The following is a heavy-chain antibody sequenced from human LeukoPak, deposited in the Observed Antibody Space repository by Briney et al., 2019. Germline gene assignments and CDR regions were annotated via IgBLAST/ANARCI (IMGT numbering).Heavy chain of an antibody. D-gene: IGHD6-13*01. CDR2: IYYSGST. Sequence: PSETLSLTCTVSGGSISSYYWSWIRQPPGKGLEWIGYIYYSGSTNYNPSLKSRVTISVDTSKNQFSLKLSSVTAADTAVYYCARDSSIAADDYYYYGMDVWGQGTTVTVSS. V-gene: IGHV4-59*01. J-gene: IGHJ6*02. CDR3: ARDSSIAADDYYYYGMDV. CDR1: GGSISSYY.